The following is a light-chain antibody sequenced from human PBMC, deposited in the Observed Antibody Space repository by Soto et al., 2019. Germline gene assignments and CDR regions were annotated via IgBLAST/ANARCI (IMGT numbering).Light chain of an antibody. CDR1: KNVASY. Sequence: EIVLTQSPATLSLSHGERATLSCMASKNVASYLDWYQQKPGQAARLLIYESSNRATGIAARFSGSGSGTDFTLTISSLEPEDFAVYYCQQRSNWRFTFGPGTKVDIK. V-gene: IGKV3-11*01. J-gene: IGKJ3*01. CDR3: QQRSNWRFT. CDR2: ESS.